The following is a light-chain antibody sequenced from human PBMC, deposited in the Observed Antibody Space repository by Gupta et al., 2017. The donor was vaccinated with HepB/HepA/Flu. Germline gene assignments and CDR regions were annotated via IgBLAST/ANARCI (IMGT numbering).Light chain of an antibody. V-gene: IGLV3-19*01. J-gene: IGLJ2*01. CDR2: GNN. CDR1: SLRNYY. CDR3: NCRDSSGNVV. Sequence: SSDLIQDPPVSVALEQTVGITGQGDSLRNYYASWFQQKPGQAPKLVLYGNNSRPSGIPDRLSGSNSGNTASLTIAGTQAEDEADYYCNCRDSSGNVVFGGGTRLTVL.